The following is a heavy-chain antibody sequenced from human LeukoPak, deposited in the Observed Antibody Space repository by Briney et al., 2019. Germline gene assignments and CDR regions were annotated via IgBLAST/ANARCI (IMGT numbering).Heavy chain of an antibody. CDR3: ARDSQQLVDGARYYYAMDV. CDR1: GFTLSSHG. D-gene: IGHD6-13*01. J-gene: IGHJ6*02. Sequence: GGSLRLSCAASGFTLSSHGMHWVRQAPGKGLEWVAMIWYDGSNKYYADSVQGRFTLSRDNSKNTLYLQMNSLRAEDTAVYYCARDSQQLVDGARYYYAMDVWGQGTTVTVSS. CDR2: IWYDGSNK. V-gene: IGHV3-33*01.